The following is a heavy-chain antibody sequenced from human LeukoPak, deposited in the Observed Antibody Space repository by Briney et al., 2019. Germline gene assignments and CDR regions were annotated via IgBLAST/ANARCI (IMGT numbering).Heavy chain of an antibody. CDR3: AKDLDRWELPRPYFDY. Sequence: GGSLRLSCAASGFTFSSYGMHWVRQAPGKGLEWVAFIRYDGSNKYYADSVKGRFTISRDNSKNTLYLQMNSLRAEDTAVYYCAKDLDRWELPRPYFDYWGQGTLVTVSS. D-gene: IGHD1-26*01. CDR1: GFTFSSYG. V-gene: IGHV3-30*02. CDR2: IRYDGSNK. J-gene: IGHJ4*02.